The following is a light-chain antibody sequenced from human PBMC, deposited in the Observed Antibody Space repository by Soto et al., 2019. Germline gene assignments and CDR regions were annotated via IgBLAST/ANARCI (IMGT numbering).Light chain of an antibody. V-gene: IGKV1-39*01. Sequence: DLQMTQSPSSLSASVGDRVTITCRASQSISTYLNWYQHKPGKAPKVLIYAASSLQSGVPSRFSGSGSGTDVTLTISSLQPEDFATYYCQQSYSAPRTFGQGTKVEIK. CDR3: QQSYSAPRT. J-gene: IGKJ1*01. CDR1: QSISTY. CDR2: AAS.